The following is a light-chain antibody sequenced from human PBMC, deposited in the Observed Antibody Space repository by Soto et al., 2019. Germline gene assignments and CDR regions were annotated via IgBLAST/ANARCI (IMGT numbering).Light chain of an antibody. V-gene: IGLV2-14*01. J-gene: IGLJ2*01. CDR1: SSDVGDYNY. CDR2: DVS. CDR3: SSYSGSSTSVL. Sequence: QSALTQPASVSGSPGQSITISCTGSSSDVGDYNYVSWYQQHPDEAPKLMIYDVSNRPSGVSDRVSGSKSGNTASLTISGLQAEDEADYYCSSYSGSSTSVLFGGGTKVTVL.